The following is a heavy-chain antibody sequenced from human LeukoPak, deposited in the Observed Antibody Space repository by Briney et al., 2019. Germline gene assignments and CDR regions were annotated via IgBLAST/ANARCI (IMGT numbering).Heavy chain of an antibody. Sequence: SETLSLTCAVYGGSFSGYYWSWIRQPPGKGLEWIGEINHSGSTNYNPSLKSRVTISVDTSKNQFSLKLGSVTAADTAVYYCARVRGLPDIWGQGTMVTVSS. J-gene: IGHJ3*02. CDR3: ARVRGLPDI. V-gene: IGHV4-34*01. CDR1: GGSFSGYY. CDR2: INHSGST.